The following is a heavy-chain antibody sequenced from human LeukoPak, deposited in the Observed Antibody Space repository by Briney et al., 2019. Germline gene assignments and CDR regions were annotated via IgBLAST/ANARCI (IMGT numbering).Heavy chain of an antibody. D-gene: IGHD2-2*01. CDR2: ISGCGGST. Sequence: PGGSLRLSCAASGFTFSSYAMSWVRQAPGKGLEWVSAISGCGGSTYYADSVKGRFAISRDNSKNTLYLQMNSLRAEDTAVYYCAKDALLVPAADFDYWGQGTLVTVSS. V-gene: IGHV3-23*01. CDR3: AKDALLVPAADFDY. J-gene: IGHJ4*02. CDR1: GFTFSSYA.